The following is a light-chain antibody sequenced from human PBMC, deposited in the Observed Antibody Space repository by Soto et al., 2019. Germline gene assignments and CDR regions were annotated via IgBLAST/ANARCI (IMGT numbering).Light chain of an antibody. CDR3: SSFTSSDTYV. CDR1: SSDVGSYNR. Sequence: QSVLTQPPSVSGSPGQSVAISCTGTSSDVGSYNRVSWYQQSPGTAPKLLIYDVSNRPSGVPDRFSGFKSGNTASLTISGLQAEDEADYYCSSFTSSDTYVFGTGTKVTVL. J-gene: IGLJ1*01. V-gene: IGLV2-18*02. CDR2: DVS.